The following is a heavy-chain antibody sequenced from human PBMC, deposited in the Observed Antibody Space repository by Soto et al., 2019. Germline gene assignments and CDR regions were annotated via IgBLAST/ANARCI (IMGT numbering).Heavy chain of an antibody. CDR2: ISYSGST. V-gene: IGHV4-59*01. CDR1: SDSISSYY. J-gene: IGHJ4*02. Sequence: KTXETLSLTCTVSSDSISSYYWSWIRQPPGKRLEWIGYISYSGSTDYNPSLKSRVTISGDTSKNQFSLKVSSVTAADTAVYYCARGTSWQLPFDYWGQGTLVTVSS. CDR3: ARGTSWQLPFDY. D-gene: IGHD6-13*01.